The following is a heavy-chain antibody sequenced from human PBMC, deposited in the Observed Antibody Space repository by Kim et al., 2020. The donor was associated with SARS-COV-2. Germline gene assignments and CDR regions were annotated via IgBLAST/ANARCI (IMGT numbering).Heavy chain of an antibody. D-gene: IGHD3-9*01. J-gene: IGHJ2*01. CDR3: ARELTRGYYDIRVWWGGEWYFDL. Sequence: ASVKVSCKASGYTFTSYAMNWVRQAPGQGLEWMGWINTNTGNPTYAQGFTGRFVFSLDTSVSTAYLQISSLKAEDTAVYYCARELTRGYYDIRVWWGGEWYFDLWGRGTLVTVSS. CDR1: GYTFTSYA. CDR2: INTNTGNP. V-gene: IGHV7-4-1*02.